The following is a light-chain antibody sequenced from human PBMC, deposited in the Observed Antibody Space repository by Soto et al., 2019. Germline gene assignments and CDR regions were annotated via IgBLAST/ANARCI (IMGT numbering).Light chain of an antibody. CDR1: QSVNDNY. Sequence: EIALTQSPGTLSLSSRERATLSCRASQSVNDNYLAWYQHKPGQAPRLLIYGASSRAPGIPDRFSGSGSGTDFTLTISRLEPEDFAIYYCQQYAASPRTFGQGTQVEVK. CDR2: GAS. V-gene: IGKV3-20*01. CDR3: QQYAASPRT. J-gene: IGKJ1*01.